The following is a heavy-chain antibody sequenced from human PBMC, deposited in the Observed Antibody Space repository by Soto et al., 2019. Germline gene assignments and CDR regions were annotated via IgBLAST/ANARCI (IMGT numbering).Heavy chain of an antibody. J-gene: IGHJ6*02. CDR2: IIPIFGTA. V-gene: IGHV1-69*13. D-gene: IGHD3-22*01. Sequence: ASVKVSCKASGGTFSSYAISWVRQAPGQGLEWMGGIIPIFGTANYAQKFQGRVTITADESTSTAYMELSSLRSEDTAVYYCARDRGYDSSGYYPRRPRSHDYYYGMDVWGQGTTVTVSS. CDR3: ARDRGYDSSGYYPRRPRSHDYYYGMDV. CDR1: GGTFSSYA.